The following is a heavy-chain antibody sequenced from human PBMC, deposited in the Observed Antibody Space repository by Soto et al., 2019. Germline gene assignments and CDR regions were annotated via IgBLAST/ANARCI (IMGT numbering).Heavy chain of an antibody. J-gene: IGHJ4*02. Sequence: GGSLRLSCAASGFIFGSYAMSWVRQAPGKGLEWVSGISASGDGTYYGDSVKGRFTISRDNSKNTLDLQMNSLRADDTAVYYCAKEGLSSIFDFDYWGQGTLVTVSS. D-gene: IGHD3-3*02. CDR1: GFIFGSYA. V-gene: IGHV3-23*01. CDR2: ISASGDGT. CDR3: AKEGLSSIFDFDY.